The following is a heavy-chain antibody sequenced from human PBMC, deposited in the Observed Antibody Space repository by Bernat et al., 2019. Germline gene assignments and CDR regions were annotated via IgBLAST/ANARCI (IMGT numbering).Heavy chain of an antibody. CDR2: IYYSGST. J-gene: IGHJ3*02. CDR3: ARYCSGGSCYEDAFDI. D-gene: IGHD2-15*01. V-gene: IGHV4-59*08. Sequence: QVQLQESGPGLVKPSETLSLTCTVSGGSISSYYWSWIRQPPGKGLEWIGYIYYSGSTNYNPSLQSRVTISVDTSKNQFSLKLSSVTAADTAVYYCARYCSGGSCYEDAFDIWGQGTMVTVSS. CDR1: GGSISSYY.